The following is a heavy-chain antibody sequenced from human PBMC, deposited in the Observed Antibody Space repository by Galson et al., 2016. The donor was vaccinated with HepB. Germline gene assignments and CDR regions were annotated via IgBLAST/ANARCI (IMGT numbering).Heavy chain of an antibody. Sequence: SLRLSCAASGFTFKGYVIHWVRQAPGKGLEWVATISYDGSKYYPDSLKGRFSVSWDNSDITVCLQMSSLSADDTAVYFCATEGYSSGRCGCFNLWGQGTTVRVSS. D-gene: IGHD6-19*01. CDR1: GFTFKGYV. J-gene: IGHJ3*01. V-gene: IGHV3-30*03. CDR2: ISYDGSK. CDR3: ATEGYSSGRCGCFNL.